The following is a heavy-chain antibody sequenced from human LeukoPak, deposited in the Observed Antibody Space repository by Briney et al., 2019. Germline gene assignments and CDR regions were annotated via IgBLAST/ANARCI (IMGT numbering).Heavy chain of an antibody. CDR1: GYTFTGYY. J-gene: IGHJ6*02. CDR3: ARDNWGVPAAMPSGGMDV. D-gene: IGHD2-2*01. V-gene: IGHV1-2*04. Sequence: VASVKVSCKASGYTFTGYYMHWVRQAPGQGLEWMGWINPNSGGTNYAQKFQGWVTMTRDTSISTAYMELSRLRSDDTAVYYCARDNWGVPAAMPSGGMDVWGQGTTVTVSS. CDR2: INPNSGGT.